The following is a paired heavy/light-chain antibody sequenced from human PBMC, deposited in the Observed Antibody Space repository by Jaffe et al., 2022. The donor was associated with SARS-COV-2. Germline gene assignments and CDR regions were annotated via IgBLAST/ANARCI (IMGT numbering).Light chain of an antibody. CDR2: AAS. V-gene: IGKV1-39*01. J-gene: IGKJ4*01. Sequence: DIQMTQSPSSLSASVGDRVTITCRASQSISSYLNWYQKKPGKAPKLLIYAASSLQSGVPSRFSGSGSGTDFTLTISSLQPEDFATYYCQQSYNTPLTFGGGTKVEIK. CDR3: QQSYNTPLT. CDR1: QSISSY.
Heavy chain of an antibody. J-gene: IGHJ4*02. CDR1: GFSFSSFG. CDR3: AKDSHLMVAAKNLDY. D-gene: IGHD2-15*01. V-gene: IGHV3-30*18. CDR2: TSYDGRNT. Sequence: QVQLVESGGGVVQPGRSLRLSCAASGFSFSSFGMHWVRQAPGKGLEWVAVTSYDGRNTYYADSVTGRFTISRDNSKNTLYLQMNSLRAEDTAVYYCAKDSHLMVAAKNLDYWGQGTLVTVSS.